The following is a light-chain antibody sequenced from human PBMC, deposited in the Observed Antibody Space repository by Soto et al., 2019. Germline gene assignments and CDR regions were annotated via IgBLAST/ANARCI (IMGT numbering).Light chain of an antibody. CDR1: QGISSA. Sequence: AIQLTQSPPSLSASVGDRVTISCRASQGISSALAWYQQKPGKAPNLLIYAASSMQSGVPSRFSGSGSGTEFTLTISSLQPDDFATYYCQQYNTYLWTFGQGTKVDIK. CDR2: AAS. J-gene: IGKJ1*01. V-gene: IGKV1-13*02. CDR3: QQYNTYLWT.